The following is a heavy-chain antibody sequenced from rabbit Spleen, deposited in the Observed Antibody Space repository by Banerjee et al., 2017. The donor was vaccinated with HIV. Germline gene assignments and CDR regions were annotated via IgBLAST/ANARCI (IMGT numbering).Heavy chain of an antibody. CDR3: ARTAISSYSSGFSL. CDR1: GFSFSSSDW. Sequence: QSLEESGGDLVKPGASLTLTCTASGFSFSSSDWIYWVRQAPGKGLEWIGYIDPVFGTTYYASWAKGRFTISKTSSTTVTLQMTSLTAADTATYFCARTAISSYSSGFSLWGPGTLVTVS. V-gene: IGHV1S40*01. D-gene: IGHD8-1*01. CDR2: IDPVFGTT. J-gene: IGHJ4*01.